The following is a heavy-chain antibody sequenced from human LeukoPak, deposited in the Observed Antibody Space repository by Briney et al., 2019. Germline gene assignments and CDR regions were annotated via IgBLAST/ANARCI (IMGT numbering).Heavy chain of an antibody. CDR3: VRDDDVYGFDY. CDR1: GFIFSRHW. Sequence: SGGSLRLSCAASGFIFSRHWMHWVRQAPGEGLVCVARVKKDGTYRDYGGSVKGRFTISRDNAKNTLYPQMNSLRVEDTARYYCVRDDDVYGFDYWGQGTVVTVSS. V-gene: IGHV3-74*01. J-gene: IGHJ4*02. D-gene: IGHD3-16*01. CDR2: VKKDGTYR.